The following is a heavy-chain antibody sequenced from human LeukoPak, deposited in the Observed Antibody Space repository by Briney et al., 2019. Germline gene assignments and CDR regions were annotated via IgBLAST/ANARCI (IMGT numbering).Heavy chain of an antibody. CDR2: VYYTGIT. J-gene: IGHJ3*02. CDR1: GGSISPYY. Sequence: SETLPLTCIVSGGSISPYYWSWIRQSPGKGLEYIGYVYYTGITKYNPSLESRVTISVDTSKYQVSLKLSSVTAADTAVYYCVRDLEGGGRGYGFDIWGQGTMVTVSS. V-gene: IGHV4-59*01. CDR3: VRDLEGGGRGYGFDI. D-gene: IGHD3-16*01.